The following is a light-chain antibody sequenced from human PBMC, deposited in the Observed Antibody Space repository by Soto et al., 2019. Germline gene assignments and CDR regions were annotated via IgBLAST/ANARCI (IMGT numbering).Light chain of an antibody. CDR2: EVS. CDR3: SSYAGSNNYVV. J-gene: IGLJ2*01. V-gene: IGLV2-8*01. CDR1: STDVGGYDR. Sequence: QSVLTQPPSASGSPGQSVTISCTGTSTDVGGYDRVSWYQQHPRKVPKLMIYEVSKQTSGVPDRFSASKSGNTASLTVSGLQTEDETDYYCSSYAGSNNYVVFGGGTKLTVL.